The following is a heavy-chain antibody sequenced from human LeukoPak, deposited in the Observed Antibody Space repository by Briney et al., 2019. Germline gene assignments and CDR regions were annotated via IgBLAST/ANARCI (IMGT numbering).Heavy chain of an antibody. V-gene: IGHV3-9*01. D-gene: IGHD4-17*01. CDR1: GFTFDNFA. Sequence: PGGSLRLSCAASGFTFDNFAMHWVRHAPGKGLEWVSGITWNSRVKTYTPSVKGRFTISRDNAKNSLYLQMNSLRAEDTAVYYCARDRGDYGDCHDYWGQGTLVTVSS. CDR3: ARDRGDYGDCHDY. J-gene: IGHJ4*02. CDR2: ITWNSRVK.